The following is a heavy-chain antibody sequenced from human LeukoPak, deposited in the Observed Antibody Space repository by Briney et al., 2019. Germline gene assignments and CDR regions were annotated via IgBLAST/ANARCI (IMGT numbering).Heavy chain of an antibody. CDR3: ARVTPGYYRGEFFDY. CDR2: IYYSGST. Sequence: PSETLSLTCTVSGGSISSSSYYWGWFRQPPGKGLEWIGSIYYSGSTYYNPSLKSRVPISVHTSKNQFSLKLSSVTAADTAVYYCARVTPGYYRGEFFDYWGQGTLITVSS. J-gene: IGHJ4*02. V-gene: IGHV4-39*07. D-gene: IGHD3-9*01. CDR1: GGSISSSSYY.